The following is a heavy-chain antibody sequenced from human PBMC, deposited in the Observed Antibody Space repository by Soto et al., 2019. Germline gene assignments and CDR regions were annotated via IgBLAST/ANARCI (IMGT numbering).Heavy chain of an antibody. D-gene: IGHD3-10*01. CDR3: AKTYGLGSYYKAGD. CDR1: GFTFSSYT. V-gene: IGHV3-23*01. Sequence: EVQLLESGGGLVQTGGSLRLSCVGSGFTFSSYTMTWVRQAPGKGLEWVSGIKTTGETTYYAHSVKGRFTISRDNSRNTLYLQMDSLRAADTATYYCAKTYGLGSYYKAGDWGQGTVVSVSS. CDR2: IKTTGETT. J-gene: IGHJ4*02.